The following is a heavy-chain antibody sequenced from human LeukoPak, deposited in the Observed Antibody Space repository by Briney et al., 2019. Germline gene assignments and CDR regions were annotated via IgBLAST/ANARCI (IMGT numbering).Heavy chain of an antibody. CDR1: GAIISSGGYY. CDR2: IYHSGST. J-gene: IGHJ4*02. V-gene: IGHV4-30-2*01. CDR3: ARNYDSSGWRYYFDY. Sequence: PSETLSLTCSVSGAIISSGGYYWTWIRQPPGKGLEWIGEIYHSGSTNYNPSLKSRVTISVDKSKNQFSLKLSSVTAADTAVYYCARNYDSSGWRYYFDYWGQGTLVTVSS. D-gene: IGHD3-22*01.